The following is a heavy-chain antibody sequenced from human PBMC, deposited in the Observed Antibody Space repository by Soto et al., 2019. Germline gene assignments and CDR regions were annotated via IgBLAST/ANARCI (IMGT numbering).Heavy chain of an antibody. D-gene: IGHD3-3*01. CDR1: AFTFTHND. CDR2: ISFDSSEI. V-gene: IGHV3-30*02. Sequence: GGSLRLSCVGCAFTFTHNDMHSVRQAPGMRLEWLAFISFDSSEIHDADSVKGRFTISRDNPMNALFLHVNSPRADDTAVYYCAIARVADSSLDHWGQGTLVTVSS. CDR3: AIARVADSSLDH. J-gene: IGHJ4*02.